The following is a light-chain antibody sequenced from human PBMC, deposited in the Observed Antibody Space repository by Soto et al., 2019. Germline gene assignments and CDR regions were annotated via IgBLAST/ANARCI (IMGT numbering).Light chain of an antibody. CDR3: QQSYGAPLT. V-gene: IGKV1-39*01. CDR2: AAS. Sequence: DIQMTQSPSSLSASVGDRVTITCRASQTIASYLNWYQQKPGKAPNLLIYAASSLQSGVPSRFSGSGSGADFTLTISSLQPEDFATYYCQQSYGAPLTFGGGTKVEI. CDR1: QTIASY. J-gene: IGKJ4*01.